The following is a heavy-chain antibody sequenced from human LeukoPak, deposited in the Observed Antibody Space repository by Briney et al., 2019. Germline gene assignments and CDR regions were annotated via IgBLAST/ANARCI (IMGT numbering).Heavy chain of an antibody. CDR2: INWNGGSI. D-gene: IGHD5-24*01. J-gene: IGHJ4*02. Sequence: PGGSLRLSCAVSGFTFDDYGMNWVRQAPGKGLEWVSGINWNGGSIGYADSVKGRFTISRDNAKNSLYLQMNSLRAEDTAIYYCTRVGYIDEGIDYWGQGTLVTVSS. CDR3: TRVGYIDEGIDY. CDR1: GFTFDDYG. V-gene: IGHV3-20*04.